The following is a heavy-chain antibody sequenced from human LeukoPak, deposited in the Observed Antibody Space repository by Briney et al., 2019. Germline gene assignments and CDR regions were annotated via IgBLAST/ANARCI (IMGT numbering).Heavy chain of an antibody. J-gene: IGHJ3*02. Sequence: SETLSLTCTVYGGSISSSSYYWGWIRQPPGKGLEWIGSIYYSGSTYYNPSLKSRVTMSVDTSKNQFSLKLSSVTAADTAVYYCAREMFGVVIKAFDIWGQGTMVTVSS. V-gene: IGHV4-39*07. CDR2: IYYSGST. CDR3: AREMFGVVIKAFDI. CDR1: GGSISSSSYY. D-gene: IGHD3-3*01.